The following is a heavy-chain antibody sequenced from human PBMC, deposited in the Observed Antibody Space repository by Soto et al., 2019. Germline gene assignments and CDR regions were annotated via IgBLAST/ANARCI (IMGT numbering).Heavy chain of an antibody. J-gene: IGHJ6*02. D-gene: IGHD6-19*01. Sequence: SVKVSCKASGGTFSSYAISWVRQAPGQGLEWMGGIIPIFGTANYAQKFQGRVTITADESTSTAYMELSSLRSEDTAVYYCARDRSIAVAGTTPYYYYGMDVWGQGTTVTVSS. CDR3: ARDRSIAVAGTTPYYYYGMDV. CDR2: IIPIFGTA. V-gene: IGHV1-69*13. CDR1: GGTFSSYA.